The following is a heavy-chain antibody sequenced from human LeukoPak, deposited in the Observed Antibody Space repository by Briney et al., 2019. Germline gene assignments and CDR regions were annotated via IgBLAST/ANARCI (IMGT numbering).Heavy chain of an antibody. J-gene: IGHJ4*02. CDR3: ARDAPYVWGRSSSFDY. CDR2: IGAYNGNT. CDR1: GYTFTSYG. Sequence: GASVKVSCKASGYTFTSYGISWVRQAPGQGLEWMGWIGAYNGNTNYAQKLQGRVTMTTDTSTSTAYMELRSLRSDDTAVYYCARDAPYVWGRSSSFDYWGQGTLVTVSS. D-gene: IGHD3-16*01. V-gene: IGHV1-18*01.